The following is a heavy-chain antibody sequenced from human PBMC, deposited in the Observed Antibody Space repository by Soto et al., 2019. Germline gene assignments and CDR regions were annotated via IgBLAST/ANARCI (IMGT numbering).Heavy chain of an antibody. J-gene: IGHJ6*03. Sequence: PGGSLRLSCAASGFTFSSYAMSWVRQAPGKGLEWVSAISGSGGSTYYADPVKGRFTISRDNSKNTLYLQMNSLRAEDTAVYYCAKALPKLELLYYYYMDVWGKGTTVTVSS. CDR2: ISGSGGST. CDR3: AKALPKLELLYYYYMDV. D-gene: IGHD1-7*01. CDR1: GFTFSSYA. V-gene: IGHV3-23*01.